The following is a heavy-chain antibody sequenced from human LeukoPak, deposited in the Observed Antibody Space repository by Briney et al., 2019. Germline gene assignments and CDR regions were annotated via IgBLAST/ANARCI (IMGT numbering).Heavy chain of an antibody. D-gene: IGHD5-24*01. CDR1: GFTFSSYW. CDR2: INSDGSAT. J-gene: IGHJ5*02. CDR3: TRFRFGCYNLDP. Sequence: GGSQRLSCAASGFTFSSYWMHWVRQAPGKGLVWVSRINSDGSATSYADSVTGRFTISRDNAKNTLFLQMDSLRAEDTAVYYCTRFRFGCYNLDPWGQGNMVTVSS. V-gene: IGHV3-74*01.